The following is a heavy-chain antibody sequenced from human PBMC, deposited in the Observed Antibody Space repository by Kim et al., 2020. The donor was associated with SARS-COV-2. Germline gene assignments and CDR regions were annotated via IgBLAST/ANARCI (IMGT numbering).Heavy chain of an antibody. CDR1: GFTVSNNY. J-gene: IGHJ5*02. V-gene: IGHV3-66*01. D-gene: IGHD2-15*01. CDR2: IYSGGTT. Sequence: GGSLRLSCAGSGFTVSNNYMSWVRQAPGKGLEWVYVIYSGGTTRYADSVKGRFTISRDNSKNTVYLEMNSLRVEDMAVYYCARGEGQCSGGRCNNNWFDPWGPGTLVTVSS. CDR3: ARGEGQCSGGRCNNNWFDP.